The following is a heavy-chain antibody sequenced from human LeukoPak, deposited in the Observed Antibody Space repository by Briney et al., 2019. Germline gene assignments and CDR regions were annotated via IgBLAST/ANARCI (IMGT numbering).Heavy chain of an antibody. J-gene: IGHJ4*02. CDR3: AKGWSRWAVVVPAATPLDY. Sequence: PGGSLRLSCAASGFTFSSYAMHWVRQAPGKGLEGVAFIRYDGSNKYYADSVKGRFTISRDNSKNTLYLQMNSLRAEDTAVYYCAKGWSRWAVVVPAATPLDYWGQETLVTVSS. V-gene: IGHV3-30*02. CDR1: GFTFSSYA. D-gene: IGHD2-2*01. CDR2: IRYDGSNK.